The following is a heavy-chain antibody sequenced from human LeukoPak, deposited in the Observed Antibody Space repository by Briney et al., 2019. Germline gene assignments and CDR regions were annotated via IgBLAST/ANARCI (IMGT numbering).Heavy chain of an antibody. CDR3: AGGPMALDY. D-gene: IGHD3-10*01. CDR2: IYHSGSS. V-gene: IGHV4-31*02. CDR1: Y. J-gene: IGHJ4*02. Sequence: YWIGWVRQMPGKGLEWIGYIYHSGSSYYNPSLKSRLTISVDTSKNHFSLKLTSVTAADTAVYYCAGGPMALDYWGQGTLVTVSS.